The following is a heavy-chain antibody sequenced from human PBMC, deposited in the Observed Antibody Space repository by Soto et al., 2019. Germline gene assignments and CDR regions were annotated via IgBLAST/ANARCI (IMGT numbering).Heavy chain of an antibody. V-gene: IGHV3-30*18. Sequence: QVQLVESGGGVVQPGRSLRLSCAASGFTFSSYGMHWVRQAPGKGLEWVAVISYDGSNKYYADSVKGRFTISREQSQNTPYLQMNSLGGEATALSFCGQEFEYGEKDYWGQGTLVTVSS. CDR3: GQEFEYGEKDY. D-gene: IGHD4-17*01. J-gene: IGHJ4*02. CDR1: GFTFSSYG. CDR2: ISYDGSNK.